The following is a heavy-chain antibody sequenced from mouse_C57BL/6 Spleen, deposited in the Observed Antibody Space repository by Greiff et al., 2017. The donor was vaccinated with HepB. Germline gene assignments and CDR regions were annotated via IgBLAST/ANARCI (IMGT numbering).Heavy chain of an antibody. CDR1: GYTFTSYW. D-gene: IGHD1-1*01. Sequence: EVQLQQSGTVLARPGASVKMSCKTSGYTFTSYWMHWVKQRPGQGLEWIGAIYPGNSDTSYNQKFKGKAKLTAVTSASTAYMELSSLTNEDSAVYYCTRIYYGSGYFDVWGTGTTVTVSS. CDR2: IYPGNSDT. CDR3: TRIYYGSGYFDV. V-gene: IGHV1-5*01. J-gene: IGHJ1*03.